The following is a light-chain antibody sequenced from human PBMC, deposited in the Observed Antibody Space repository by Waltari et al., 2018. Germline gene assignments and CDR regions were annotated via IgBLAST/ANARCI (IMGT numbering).Light chain of an antibody. CDR2: DVT. Sequence: SALTQPRSVSGSPGQSVTISCTGTTNDLGSYNYVSWYQQHPGQAPKLIILDVTKRPSGLPARLSGSKSGNTASLTISGLRAEDEAEYYCCSYAGSYTWVFGGGTKLTVV. CDR1: TNDLGSYNY. J-gene: IGLJ3*02. CDR3: CSYAGSYTWV. V-gene: IGLV2-11*01.